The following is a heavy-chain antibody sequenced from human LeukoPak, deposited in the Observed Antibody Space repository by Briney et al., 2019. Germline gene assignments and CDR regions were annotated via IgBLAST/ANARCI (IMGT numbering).Heavy chain of an antibody. CDR2: IYYSGST. J-gene: IGHJ4*02. V-gene: IGHV4-39*07. D-gene: IGHD4-23*01. Sequence: PSETLSLTCTVSGGSISSSSYYWGWIRQPPGKGLEWIGSIYYSGSTYYNPSLKSRVTISVDTSKNQFSLKLSSVTAADTAVYYCARDYGGNGYFDYWGQGTLVTVSS. CDR1: GGSISSSSYY. CDR3: ARDYGGNGYFDY.